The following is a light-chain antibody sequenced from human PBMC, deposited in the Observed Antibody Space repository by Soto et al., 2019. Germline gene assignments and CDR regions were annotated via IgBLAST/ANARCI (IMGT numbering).Light chain of an antibody. CDR1: QVISTS. J-gene: IGKJ5*01. CDR2: AAS. V-gene: IGKV1-9*01. CDR3: KQLFDSPIT. Sequence: DIQMTQSPSSLSASVGDRVTITCRASQVISTSLAWYQVKPGKAPKLLIYAASTLESGVPSRFSATVSGTEFSLTITSLQPEDFATYYCKQLFDSPITFGQGTRLEIK.